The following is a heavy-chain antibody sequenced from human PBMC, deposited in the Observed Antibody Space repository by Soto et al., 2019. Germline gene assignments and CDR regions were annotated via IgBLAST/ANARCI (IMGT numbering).Heavy chain of an antibody. V-gene: IGHV3-7*03. J-gene: IGHJ6*02. Sequence: GGSLRLACAASGFTFSSYAMSWVRQAPGKGLGWVANIDTDGSRKNYVDSVKGRFIISRDNAKNSLFLQMNSLRADDTAVYYCGRVPLDGNYANGVDVWGQGTTVTVSS. CDR1: GFTFSSYA. D-gene: IGHD4-17*01. CDR2: IDTDGSRK. CDR3: GRVPLDGNYANGVDV.